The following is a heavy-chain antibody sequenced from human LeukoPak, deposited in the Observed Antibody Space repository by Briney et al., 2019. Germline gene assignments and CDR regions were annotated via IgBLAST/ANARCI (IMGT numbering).Heavy chain of an antibody. J-gene: IGHJ4*02. CDR3: AKDPAYYYGSGSYYFDY. Sequence: QPGGSLRLSCAASGFTFSSYGMHWVRQAPGKGLEWVAFIRYDGGNKYYADSVKGRFTISRDNSKNTLYLQMNSLRAEDTAVYYCAKDPAYYYGSGSYYFDYWGQGTLVTVSS. V-gene: IGHV3-30*02. D-gene: IGHD3-10*01. CDR1: GFTFSSYG. CDR2: IRYDGGNK.